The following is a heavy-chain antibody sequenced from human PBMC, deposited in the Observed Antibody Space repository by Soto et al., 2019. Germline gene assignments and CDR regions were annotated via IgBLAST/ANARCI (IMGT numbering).Heavy chain of an antibody. D-gene: IGHD6-25*01. J-gene: IGHJ6*02. Sequence: SVKVSCEASGGTFSIYGFSWVRQAPGQGPEWIGGIIPILTTPNYAQKFQGRVTIVADESTTTVYMELSSLKFEDTAVYYCATSGGIPANREDGMDAWG. V-gene: IGHV1-69*13. CDR2: IIPILTTP. CDR1: GGTFSIYG. CDR3: ATSGGIPANREDGMDA.